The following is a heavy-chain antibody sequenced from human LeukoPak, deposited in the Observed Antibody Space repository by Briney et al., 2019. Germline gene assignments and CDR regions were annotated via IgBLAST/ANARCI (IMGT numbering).Heavy chain of an antibody. CDR2: ISSGSSYI. Sequence: GGSLRLSCGASAGFTSGYSMMPWLRAPGKGPEWVSSISSGSSYIYYADSVKGRITISRDNAKNSLYLHMNSVRAEDRPIYYCAIERRDDDVFDIWGQGTMVTVSS. V-gene: IGHV3-21*01. D-gene: IGHD1-1*01. CDR3: AIERRDDDVFDI. J-gene: IGHJ3*02. CDR1: AGFTSGYS.